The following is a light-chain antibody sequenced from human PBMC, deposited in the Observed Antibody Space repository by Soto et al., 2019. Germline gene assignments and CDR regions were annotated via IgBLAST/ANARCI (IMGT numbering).Light chain of an antibody. J-gene: IGLJ1*01. CDR1: ASNIRRDP. CDR3: AGWDGSLKGFV. V-gene: IGLV1-44*01. CDR2: ENN. Sequence: QSVLTQPPSASGAPGQRVTISCSGSASNIRRDPVNWYQQVPGTAPKLLIYENNHRPSGVPDRFSGSKSGTSASLVISGLPSEDEAEFFCAGWDGSLKGFVFGTGTKLTVL.